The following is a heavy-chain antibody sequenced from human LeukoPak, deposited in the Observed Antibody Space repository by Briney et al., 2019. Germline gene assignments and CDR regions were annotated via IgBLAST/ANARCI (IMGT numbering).Heavy chain of an antibody. J-gene: IGHJ1*01. V-gene: IGHV3-9*01. CDR3: ARAYKDRSLAGKKEFFQH. CDR1: GFTFDNYA. Sequence: GGSLRLSCAASGFTFDNYAMNWVRQVPGKGLEWSSLISWNSGTIGYADSVKGRFTISRDNANNFLYLQMNSLRAEDTALYYCARAYKDRSLAGKKEFFQHWGQGTLVTVSS. CDR2: ISWNSGTI. D-gene: IGHD6-19*01.